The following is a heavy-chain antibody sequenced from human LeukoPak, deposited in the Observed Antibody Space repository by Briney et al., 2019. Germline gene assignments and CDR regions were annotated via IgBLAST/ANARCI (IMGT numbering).Heavy chain of an antibody. CDR1: GCTFSSYA. V-gene: IGHV1-69*05. CDR3: ARAWAACGGDCYSLFGFDY. J-gene: IGHJ4*02. Sequence: SVKVSCTASGCTFSSYAISWVRQAPGQGLEWMGGIIPIFGTENYAQTFQGRLTITTDESTSTAYMELSSLRSEDTAVYYCARAWAACGGDCYSLFGFDYWGQGTLVTVSS. CDR2: IIPIFGTE. D-gene: IGHD2-21*02.